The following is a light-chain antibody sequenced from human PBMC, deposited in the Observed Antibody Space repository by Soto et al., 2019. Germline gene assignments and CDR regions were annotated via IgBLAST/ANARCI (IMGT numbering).Light chain of an antibody. J-gene: IGKJ5*01. CDR1: QGVASY. Sequence: EIVLTQSPATLSLSPGERATLSCRASQGVASYLAWYQQKPGQAPRLLIYDASNRATGVPARFSGSGPGTDFTLTISSLEPEDFAFYYCQQRGGTFGQGTRLEIK. V-gene: IGKV3D-11*01. CDR3: QQRGGT. CDR2: DAS.